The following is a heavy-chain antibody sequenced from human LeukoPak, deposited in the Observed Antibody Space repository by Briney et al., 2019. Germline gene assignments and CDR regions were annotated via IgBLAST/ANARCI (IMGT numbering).Heavy chain of an antibody. Sequence: GGSLRLSCAASGFTFSSYGMHWVRQAPGKGLEWVAVISYDGSKKNYADSVKGRFTISRDNSKNTLYLQMNSLRAEDTAVYYCARDLKNDFWTNWFDPWGQGTLVTVSS. V-gene: IGHV3-30*03. CDR1: GFTFSSYG. D-gene: IGHD3-3*01. CDR3: ARDLKNDFWTNWFDP. J-gene: IGHJ5*02. CDR2: ISYDGSKK.